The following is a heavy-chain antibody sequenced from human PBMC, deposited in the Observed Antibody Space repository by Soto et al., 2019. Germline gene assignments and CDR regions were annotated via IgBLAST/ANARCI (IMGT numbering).Heavy chain of an antibody. CDR1: GGSISSSSYY. D-gene: IGHD4-17*01. J-gene: IGHJ4*02. CDR2: IDYSGST. CDR3: ARHLTSVTKPFDY. V-gene: IGHV4-39*01. Sequence: PSGTLSLTCTVSGGSISSSSYYWGWIRQPPGKGLEWIGSIDYSGSTYYNPSLKSRVTISADTSKNQFSLKLSSVTAADTAVYYCARHLTSVTKPFDYWGQGTLVTVSS.